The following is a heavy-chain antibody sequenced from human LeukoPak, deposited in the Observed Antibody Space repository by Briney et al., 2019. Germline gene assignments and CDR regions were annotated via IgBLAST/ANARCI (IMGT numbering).Heavy chain of an antibody. D-gene: IGHD1-1*01. V-gene: IGHV3-74*01. J-gene: IGHJ4*02. Sequence: PGGSLRPSCAASGFTFSTYWMHWVRHAPGKGLVWVSRVNSDGSSTTYADSVKGRFTISRDNAKNTLYLQMNSLRAEDTAVYYCARAPPYSAGGIDYWGQGTLVTVSS. CDR3: ARAPPYSAGGIDY. CDR2: VNSDGSST. CDR1: GFTFSTYW.